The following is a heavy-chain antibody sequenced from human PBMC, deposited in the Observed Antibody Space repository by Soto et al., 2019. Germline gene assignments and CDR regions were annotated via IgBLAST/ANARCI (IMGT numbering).Heavy chain of an antibody. Sequence: GASVKVSCKASGYTFTSYAMHWVRQAPGQRLEWMGWINAGNGNTKYSQKFQGRVTITRDTSASTAYMELSSLRSEDTAVYYCATAGTMVRGVIMPSGYWGQGTLVTVSS. CDR3: ATAGTMVRGVIMPSGY. CDR1: GYTFTSYA. V-gene: IGHV1-3*01. J-gene: IGHJ4*02. CDR2: INAGNGNT. D-gene: IGHD3-10*01.